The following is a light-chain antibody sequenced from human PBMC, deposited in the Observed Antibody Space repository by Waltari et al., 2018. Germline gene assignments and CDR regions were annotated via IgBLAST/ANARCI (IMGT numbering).Light chain of an antibody. J-gene: IGKJ4*01. CDR2: DAS. V-gene: IGKV1-33*01. CDR1: QDIDNF. Sequence: DIQMTQSPSSLSASVGDRVTITCQASQDIDNFLNWYQQKPGEAPRLLIYDASNLETGVPSKFSGSGSVTDFSLTITSLQPEDIATYYCQEYGNALTFGGGTKVEIK. CDR3: QEYGNALT.